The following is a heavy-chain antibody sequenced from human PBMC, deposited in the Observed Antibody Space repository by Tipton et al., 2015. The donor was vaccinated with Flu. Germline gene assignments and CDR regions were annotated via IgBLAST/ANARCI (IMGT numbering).Heavy chain of an antibody. CDR3: ARAGWGGYTSTAS. CDR2: INPDGSRK. D-gene: IGHD5-24*01. CDR1: GFAFSSDW. J-gene: IGHJ5*02. V-gene: IGHV3-7*04. Sequence: SLRLSCAASGFAFSSDWMSWVRQAPGEGLEWVANINPDGSRKYYVDSVRGRFTISRDNTKSSLYLQMNSLRAEDSAMYYCARAGWGGYTSTASWGQGTLVTVSS.